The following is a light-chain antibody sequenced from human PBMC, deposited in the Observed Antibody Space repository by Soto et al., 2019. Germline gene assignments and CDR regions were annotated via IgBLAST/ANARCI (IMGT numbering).Light chain of an antibody. V-gene: IGKV1-5*03. CDR1: QSVSGW. CDR3: QQYERYPLT. CDR2: SAS. J-gene: IGKJ4*01. Sequence: DIQMTQSPSTRSASVGDRVIITCRASQSVSGWLAWYRQKPGKAPELLIYSASTLETGVPSRFSGSGSGTDFTLTVSSLQHEDFATYYCQQYERYPLTFGGGTKVEIK.